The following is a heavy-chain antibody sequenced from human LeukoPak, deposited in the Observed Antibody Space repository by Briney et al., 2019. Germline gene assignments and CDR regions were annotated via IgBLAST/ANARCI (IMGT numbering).Heavy chain of an antibody. CDR2: ISGSGAST. J-gene: IGHJ6*03. CDR1: GFTFRSDA. D-gene: IGHD2-15*01. Sequence: PGGSLRLSCVGSGFTFRSDAMSWVRQAPGKGLEWVSAISGSGASTYYADSVKGRFTISRDNSKNTLFLQMDSLRVEDTADYYCAKGYCSGGSCPNYYYYMDVWGRGTTVPVSS. V-gene: IGHV3-23*01. CDR3: AKGYCSGGSCPNYYYYMDV.